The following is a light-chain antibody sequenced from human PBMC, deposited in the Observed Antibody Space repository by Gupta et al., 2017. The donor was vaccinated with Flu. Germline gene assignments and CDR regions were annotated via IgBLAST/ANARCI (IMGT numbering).Light chain of an antibody. CDR1: ESLISNY. CDR3: LQFGSTPRT. J-gene: IGKJ1*01. Sequence: GESATLSCRASESLISNYLTWYQQKPGQAPRLLISGASTRAAGVPDRFSGGGSGTDYTLTISRLEPEDFAVYYCLQFGSTPRTFGQGTKVE. CDR2: GAS. V-gene: IGKV3-20*01.